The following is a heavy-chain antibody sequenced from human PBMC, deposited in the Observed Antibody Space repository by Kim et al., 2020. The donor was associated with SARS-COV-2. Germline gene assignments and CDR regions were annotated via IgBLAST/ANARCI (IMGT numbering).Heavy chain of an antibody. CDR2: ISSDGSNK. J-gene: IGHJ4*02. D-gene: IGHD3-10*01. V-gene: IGHV3-30*04. Sequence: GGSLRLSCAASGFTFNVFGLHWVRQAPGKGLEWMAAISSDGSNKFYTGSVKGRFTISRDNSKNTLYLQMNSLRPEDTAMYYCARDLPHGGYYGSGDYWGQGTLVTVSA. CDR3: ARDLPHGGYYGSGDY. CDR1: GFTFNVFG.